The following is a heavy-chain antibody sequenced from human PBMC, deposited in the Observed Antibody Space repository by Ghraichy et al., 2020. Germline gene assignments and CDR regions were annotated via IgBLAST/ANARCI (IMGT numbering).Heavy chain of an antibody. V-gene: IGHV4-31*03. CDR3: ARDRRGHYDIPGDYFDY. D-gene: IGHD3-9*01. CDR1: GGSISSGGYY. Sequence: SETLSLTCTVSGGSISSGGYYWSWIRQHPGKGLEWIGYIYYSGSTYYNPSLKSRVTISVDTSKNQFSLKLSSVTAADTAVYYCARDRRGHYDIPGDYFDYWGQGTLVTVSS. CDR2: IYYSGST. J-gene: IGHJ4*02.